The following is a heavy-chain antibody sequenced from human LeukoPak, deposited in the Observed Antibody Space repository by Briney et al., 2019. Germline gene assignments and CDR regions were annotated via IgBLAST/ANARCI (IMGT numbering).Heavy chain of an antibody. Sequence: SQTLSLTCAVSGGSISSGGYSWSWIRQPPGKGLEWIGYIYHSGSTYYNPSLKSRVTMSVDRSKNQFSLKLSSVTAADTAVYYCARGGVHCSSTSCLYNWFDPWGQGTLVTVSS. CDR1: GGSISSGGYS. J-gene: IGHJ5*02. CDR2: IYHSGST. V-gene: IGHV4-30-2*01. D-gene: IGHD2-2*01. CDR3: ARGGVHCSSTSCLYNWFDP.